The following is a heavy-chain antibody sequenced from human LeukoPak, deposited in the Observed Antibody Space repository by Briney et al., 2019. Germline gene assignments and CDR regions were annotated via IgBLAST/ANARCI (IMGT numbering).Heavy chain of an antibody. CDR1: GFTFSSYG. V-gene: IGHV3-30*02. Sequence: PGGSLRLSCAASGFTFSSYGMHWVRQAPGKGLEWVAFIRYDGSNKYYADSVKGRFTISRDNSKNTLYLQMNSLRAEDTAVYYCANLPYRLGYYYFGMDVLGQGTTVTGPS. D-gene: IGHD3-16*01. CDR2: IRYDGSNK. CDR3: ANLPYRLGYYYFGMDV. J-gene: IGHJ6*02.